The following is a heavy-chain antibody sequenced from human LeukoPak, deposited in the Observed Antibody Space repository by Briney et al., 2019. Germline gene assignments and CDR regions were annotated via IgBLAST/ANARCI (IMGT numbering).Heavy chain of an antibody. CDR2: ISNTGSTI. CDR3: ARGGAADY. Sequence: KPGGSLRLSCAASGFTFSDYYMYWIRQAPGKGLEWVSYISNTGSTIYYADSVKGRFTISRDNAKNSLYLQMNSLRAEDTAAYYCARGGAADYWGQGTLVTVSS. D-gene: IGHD1-26*01. CDR1: GFTFSDYY. V-gene: IGHV3-11*04. J-gene: IGHJ4*02.